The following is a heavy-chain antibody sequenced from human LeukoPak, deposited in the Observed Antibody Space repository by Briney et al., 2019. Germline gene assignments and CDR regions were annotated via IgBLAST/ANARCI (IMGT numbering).Heavy chain of an antibody. V-gene: IGHV3-21*01. Sequence: GGSLRLSCAASGFTFSSYSMNWVRQAPGKGLEWVSSISSSSSYIYYADSVKDRFTISRDNAKNSLYLQMNSLRAEDTAVYYCARTMGVGYCSGGSCYAISKHYYYMDIWGKGTTVTVSS. CDR3: ARTMGVGYCSGGSCYAISKHYYYMDI. CDR2: ISSSSSYI. CDR1: GFTFSSYS. D-gene: IGHD2-15*01. J-gene: IGHJ6*03.